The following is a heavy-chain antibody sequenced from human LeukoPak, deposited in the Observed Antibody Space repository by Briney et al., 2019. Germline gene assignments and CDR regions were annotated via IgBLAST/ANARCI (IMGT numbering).Heavy chain of an antibody. J-gene: IGHJ4*02. D-gene: IGHD5-12*01. Sequence: GGSLRLSCVVSGSTFSNYWMHWVRQAPGKGLVWVSRINTDGSDTSYVDSVRGRFTVSRDNAKNTLYLQMNSLRSEGTAVYYCARRGEDGFGYRYWGQGTLVTVSS. CDR2: INTDGSDT. V-gene: IGHV3-74*01. CDR3: ARRGEDGFGYRY. CDR1: GSTFSNYW.